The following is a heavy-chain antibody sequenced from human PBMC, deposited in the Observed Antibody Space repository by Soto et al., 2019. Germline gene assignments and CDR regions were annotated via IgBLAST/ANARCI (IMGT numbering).Heavy chain of an antibody. CDR1: GGSFSDHY. J-gene: IGHJ4*02. Sequence: QVQLQQWGAGLLKPSETLSLTCAVYGGSFSDHYWSWIRQPPGKGLEWIGEVNHRGGTNYNPSLKRRVTISADTSKNQFSLKVRSLTAADAAVYYCARGISLKVMIQRDAPDKYHFDSWGQGTLVTVSS. CDR3: ARGISLKVMIQRDAPDKYHFDS. D-gene: IGHD2-2*01. V-gene: IGHV4-34*01. CDR2: VNHRGGT.